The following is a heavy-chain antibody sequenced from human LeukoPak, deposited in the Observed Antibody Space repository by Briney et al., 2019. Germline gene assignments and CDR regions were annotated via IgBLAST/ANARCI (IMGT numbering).Heavy chain of an antibody. V-gene: IGHV3-23*01. CDR1: GFTFSSYA. CDR2: ISGSGGST. CDR3: AKDGSSWFRYYFDY. D-gene: IGHD6-13*01. J-gene: IGHJ4*02. Sequence: GGSLRLSCAASGFTFSSYAMSWVRQAPGKGLEWVSAISGSGGSTYYADSVEGRFTISRDNSKNTLYLQMNSLRAEDTAVYYCAKDGSSWFRYYFDYWGQGTLVTVSS.